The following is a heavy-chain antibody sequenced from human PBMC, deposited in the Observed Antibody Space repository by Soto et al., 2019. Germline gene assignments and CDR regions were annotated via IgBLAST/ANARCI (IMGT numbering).Heavy chain of an antibody. V-gene: IGHV4-59*01. J-gene: IGHJ6*02. D-gene: IGHD2-2*01. CDR2: IYYSGST. CDR3: ARDSGVVVPAAKYYYYGMDV. CDR1: GGSISSYY. Sequence: LSLTCTVSGGSISSYYWSWIRQPPGKGLEWIGYIYYSGSTNCNPSLKSRVTISVDTSKNQFSLKLSSVTAADTAVYYCARDSGVVVPAAKYYYYGMDVWGQGTTVTVSS.